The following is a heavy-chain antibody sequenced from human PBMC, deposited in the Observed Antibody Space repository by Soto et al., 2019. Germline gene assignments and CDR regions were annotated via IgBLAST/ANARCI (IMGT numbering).Heavy chain of an antibody. J-gene: IGHJ3*02. CDR1: GFTFDDYA. D-gene: IGHD4-17*01. CDR3: AKWDDYGDRKEAIDI. V-gene: IGHV3-9*01. Sequence: EVQLVESGGGLVQPGRSLRLSCAASGFTFDDYAMHWVRQAPGKGQEWVSGISWNSGSIGYADSVKGRFTISRDNAKNSLYLQMNSLRAQDTALYYCAKWDDYGDRKEAIDISGQGTMVTVSS. CDR2: ISWNSGSI.